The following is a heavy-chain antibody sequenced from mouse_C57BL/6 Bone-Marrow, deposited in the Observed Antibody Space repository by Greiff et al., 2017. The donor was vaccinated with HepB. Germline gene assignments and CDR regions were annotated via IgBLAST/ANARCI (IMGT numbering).Heavy chain of an antibody. CDR2: ISYDGSN. V-gene: IGHV3-6*01. J-gene: IGHJ1*03. Sequence: EVKLMESGPGLVKPSQSLSLTCSVTGYSITSGYYWNWMRQFPGNKLEWMGYISYDGSNNYNPSLKNRISITRDTSKNQFFLKLNSVTTEDTATYYCAREGTTVVEYFDVWGTGTTVTVSS. CDR3: AREGTTVVEYFDV. CDR1: GYSITSGYY. D-gene: IGHD1-1*01.